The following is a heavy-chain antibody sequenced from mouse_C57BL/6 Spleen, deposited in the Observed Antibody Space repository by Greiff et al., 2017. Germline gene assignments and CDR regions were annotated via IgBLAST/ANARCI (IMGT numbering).Heavy chain of an antibody. V-gene: IGHV1-64*01. CDR3: AREHDGYWFAY. CDR2: IHPNSGST. CDR1: GYTFTSYW. D-gene: IGHD2-3*01. J-gene: IGHJ3*01. Sequence: QVQLKQPGAELVKPGASVKLSCKASGYTFTSYWMHWVKQRPGQGLEWIGMIHPNSGSTNYNEKFKSKATLTVDKSSSTAYMQLSSLTSEDSAVYYCAREHDGYWFAYWGQGTLVTVSA.